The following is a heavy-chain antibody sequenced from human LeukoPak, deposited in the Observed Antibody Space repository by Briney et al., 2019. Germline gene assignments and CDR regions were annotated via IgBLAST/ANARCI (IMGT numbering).Heavy chain of an antibody. V-gene: IGHV3-23*01. D-gene: IGHD1-20*01. J-gene: IGHJ4*02. CDR3: AKGEGYNWNDLNY. Sequence: GGSLRLSCVASGFTFTHAWMSWVRQAPGKGLEWVSAISGSGGSTYYADSVKGRFTISRDNSKNTLYLQMNSLRAEDTAVYYCAKGEGYNWNDLNYWGQGTLVTVSS. CDR2: ISGSGGST. CDR1: GFTFTHAW.